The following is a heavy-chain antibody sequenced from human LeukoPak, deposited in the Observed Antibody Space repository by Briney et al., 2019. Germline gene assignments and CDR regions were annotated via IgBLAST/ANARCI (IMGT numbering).Heavy chain of an antibody. D-gene: IGHD4-17*01. J-gene: IGHJ3*02. CDR3: ARENGDYDGPDDAFDI. V-gene: IGHV3-33*01. CDR2: IWYDGSNK. Sequence: PGGSLRLSCAASGFTFSSYGMHWVRQAPGKGLEWVAVIWYDGSNKYYADSVKGRFTISRDNSKNTLYLQMNSLRAEDTAVYYCARENGDYDGPDDAFDIWGQGTIVTVSS. CDR1: GFTFSSYG.